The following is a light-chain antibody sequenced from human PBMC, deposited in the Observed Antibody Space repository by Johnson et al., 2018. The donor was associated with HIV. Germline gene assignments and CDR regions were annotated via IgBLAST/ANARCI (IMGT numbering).Light chain of an antibody. CDR1: SSNTGSNT. J-gene: IGLJ1*01. CDR2: RNN. CDR3: AAWDDSLNAPYV. V-gene: IGLV1-44*01. Sequence: QPVLTQPPSASGTPGQRVTISCSGSSSNTGSNTVNWYQQLPGTAPKLLIYRNNQRTSGVPDRVSGAKSGTSAPLAISGLQPGDESDYYCAAWDDSLNAPYVLGTGTKVTVL.